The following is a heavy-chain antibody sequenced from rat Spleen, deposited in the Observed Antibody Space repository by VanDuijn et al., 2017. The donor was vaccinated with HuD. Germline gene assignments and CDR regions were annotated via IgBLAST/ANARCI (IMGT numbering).Heavy chain of an antibody. Sequence: EVQLVESGGASVQPGGSMRLSCAASGFTFSNYDMAWVRQAPKKGLEWVAYISTGGGSRTYYRDSVKGRFTISRDNAENTLFLQMDSLRSEDTATYYCGRLWVLDAWGQGASVTVSS. D-gene: IGHD1-3*01. V-gene: IGHV5-25*01. J-gene: IGHJ4*01. CDR3: GRLWVLDA. CDR2: ISTGGGSRT. CDR1: GFTFSNYD.